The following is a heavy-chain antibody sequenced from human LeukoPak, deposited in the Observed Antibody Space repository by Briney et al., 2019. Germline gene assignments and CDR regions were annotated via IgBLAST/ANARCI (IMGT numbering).Heavy chain of an antibody. Sequence: GGSLRLSCAASGFTFSSHGMHWVRQAPGKGLEWVSVIYSGGRTSYADSVKGRFTISRDNSKNTLYLQMNSLRAEDTAVYYCARVYYGSGSLHYYYYYMDVWGKGTTVTISS. D-gene: IGHD3-10*01. J-gene: IGHJ6*03. CDR2: IYSGGRT. V-gene: IGHV3-53*01. CDR1: GFTFSSHG. CDR3: ARVYYGSGSLHYYYYYMDV.